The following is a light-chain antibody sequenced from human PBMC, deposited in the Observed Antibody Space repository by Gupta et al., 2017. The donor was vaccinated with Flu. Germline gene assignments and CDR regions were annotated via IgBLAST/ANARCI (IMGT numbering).Light chain of an antibody. CDR2: WAS. V-gene: IGKV4-1*01. CDR3: QQDDCTPNT. Sequence: DIVLTQSPDSLAVSLGERATINCKSSQSVLYSSNNKNYLAWYQQKPGQPPKLRIYWASTRESGVPDRCSGSGSGTDFTLTISSLQAEDVAVYYCQQDDCTPNTFGGGTKVEIK. J-gene: IGKJ4*01. CDR1: QSVLYSSNNKNY.